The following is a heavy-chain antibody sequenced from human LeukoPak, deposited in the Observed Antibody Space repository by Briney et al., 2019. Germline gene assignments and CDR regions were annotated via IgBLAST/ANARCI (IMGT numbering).Heavy chain of an antibody. CDR2: IRYDGSNK. D-gene: IGHD4-17*01. Sequence: AGESLRLSCAASGFTFSSYGMHWVRQAPGKGLEWVAFIRYDGSNKYYADSVKGRFTISRDNSKNTLYLQMNSLRAEDTAVYYCAKRQIYYGDYSNWFDPWGQGTLVTVSS. CDR3: AKRQIYYGDYSNWFDP. J-gene: IGHJ5*02. V-gene: IGHV3-30*02. CDR1: GFTFSSYG.